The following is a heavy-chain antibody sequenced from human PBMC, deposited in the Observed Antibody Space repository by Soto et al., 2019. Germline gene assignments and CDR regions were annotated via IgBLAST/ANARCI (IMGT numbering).Heavy chain of an antibody. CDR3: SRRAPEGFDP. CDR1: GGSISKSSYY. J-gene: IGHJ5*02. V-gene: IGHV4-39*01. CDR2: MSYSGST. Sequence: SETLSLTCTVSGGSISKSSYYWVWIRQPPGKGLEWVGSMSYSGSTYYNPSLKSRVAISVDTSKNQLSLQVSSVTAADTAVYYCSRRAPEGFDPRGQGTLVTVSS.